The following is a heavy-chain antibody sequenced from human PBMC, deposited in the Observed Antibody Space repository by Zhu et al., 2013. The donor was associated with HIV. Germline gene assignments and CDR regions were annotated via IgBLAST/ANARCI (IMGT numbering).Heavy chain of an antibody. V-gene: IGHV1-2*02. CDR1: GYTFTGYY. Sequence: QVQLVQSGAEVRKPGASVKVSCQSSGYTFTGYYMHWVRQAPGQGLEWMGWINPNSGGTNYAQKFQGRVTMTRDTSISTAYMELSRLRSDDTAVYYCARDLTIFRTIPGYWGQGTLVTVSS. D-gene: IGHD3-9*01. J-gene: IGHJ4*02. CDR2: INPNSGGT. CDR3: ARDLTIFRTIPGY.